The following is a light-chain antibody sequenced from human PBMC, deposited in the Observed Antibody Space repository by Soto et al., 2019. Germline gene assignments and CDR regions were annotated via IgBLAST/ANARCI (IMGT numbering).Light chain of an antibody. Sequence: QSALTQPPSASGSPGQSVTISCTGTNSDIGGYNYVSWYQHHPGKAPKLMFYEVSKRPSGVPDRFSGSKSGNTASLTVSGLQAEDEADYYCSSYAGSNNWVFGGGTKLTVL. CDR3: SSYAGSNNWV. CDR1: NSDIGGYNY. V-gene: IGLV2-8*01. J-gene: IGLJ3*02. CDR2: EVS.